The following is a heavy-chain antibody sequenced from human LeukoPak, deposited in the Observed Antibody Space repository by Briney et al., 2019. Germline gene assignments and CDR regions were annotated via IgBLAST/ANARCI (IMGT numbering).Heavy chain of an antibody. D-gene: IGHD3-22*01. J-gene: IGHJ4*02. CDR1: GFTFSTYG. V-gene: IGHV3-30*03. Sequence: GGSLRLSCAASGFTFSTYGMHWVRQAPGKGLEWVAVISHDGSNYYYADSVKGRFTISRDNSKNTLYLQMNSLRAEDTAVYYCARTYYDSTGYYGWEYYFDYWGQGTLVTVSS. CDR2: ISHDGSNY. CDR3: ARTYYDSTGYYGWEYYFDY.